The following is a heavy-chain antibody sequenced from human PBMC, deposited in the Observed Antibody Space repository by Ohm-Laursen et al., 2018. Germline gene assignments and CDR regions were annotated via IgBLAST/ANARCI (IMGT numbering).Heavy chain of an antibody. CDR3: ARGHYYYYGMDV. CDR1: GFTFDDYA. Sequence: SLRLSCAASGFTFDDYAMHWVRQAPGKGLEWVSGISWNSGSIGYADSVKGRFTISRDNAKNSLYLQMNSLRGEDTAVYYCARGHYYYYGMDVWGQGTTVTVSS. V-gene: IGHV3-9*01. CDR2: ISWNSGSI. J-gene: IGHJ6*02.